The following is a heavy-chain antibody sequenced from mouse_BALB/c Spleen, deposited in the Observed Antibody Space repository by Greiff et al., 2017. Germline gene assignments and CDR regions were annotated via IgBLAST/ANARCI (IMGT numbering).Heavy chain of an antibody. D-gene: IGHD2-4*01. CDR2: INPSTGYT. CDR1: GYTFTSYW. J-gene: IGHJ2*01. V-gene: IGHV1-7*01. Sequence: VQLQQSGAELAKPGASVKMSCKASGYTFTSYWMHWVKQRPGQGLEWIGYINPSTGYTEYNQKFKDKATLTADKSSSTAYMQLSSLTSEDSAVYYCARMGSTMIINFDYWGQGTTLTVSS. CDR3: ARMGSTMIINFDY.